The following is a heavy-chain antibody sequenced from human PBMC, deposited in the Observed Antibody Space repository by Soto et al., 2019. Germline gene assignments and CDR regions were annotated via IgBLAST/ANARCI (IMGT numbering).Heavy chain of an antibody. CDR2: ISAYNGNT. D-gene: IGHD3-10*01. V-gene: IGHV1-18*01. Sequence: QVQLVQSGAEVKKPGASVKVSCKASGVTFTNYAINWVRQAPGQGLEWMGWISAYNGNTNYAQKLQGRVTMTTDTATSTVSMELRSLLIDDTVVYYCAKGWLREFVYYFVYWCQGTLVTVSS. CDR1: GVTFTNYA. CDR3: AKGWLREFVYYFVY. J-gene: IGHJ4*02.